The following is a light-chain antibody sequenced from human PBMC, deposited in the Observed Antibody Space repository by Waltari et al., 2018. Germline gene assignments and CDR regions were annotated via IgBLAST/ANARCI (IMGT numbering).Light chain of an antibody. CDR2: GNK. V-gene: IGLV1-40*01. J-gene: IGLJ1*01. CDR1: GPQLGAGYA. Sequence: SVLTQPPSASGAPGQTVTISCTGRGPQLGAGYAAPWYQVLPRTAPKPLFYGNKNRPSGVPGRFSGSRSGPSASLTITGLQPEDEADYYCQSYDSSLSAYVFGGGTKVTVL. CDR3: QSYDSSLSAYV.